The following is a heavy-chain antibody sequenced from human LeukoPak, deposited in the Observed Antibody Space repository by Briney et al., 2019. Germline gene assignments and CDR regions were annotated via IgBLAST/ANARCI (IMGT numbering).Heavy chain of an antibody. V-gene: IGHV4-61*02. D-gene: IGHD2-2*01. CDR2: IYTSGST. J-gene: IGHJ6*03. CDR3: ARDLSCSSTSCYGYYYYYYMDV. Sequence: SETLSPTCTVSGGSISSGSYYWSWIRQPAGKGLEWIGRIYTSGSTNYNPSLKSRVTISVDTSKNQFPLKLSSVTAADTAVYYCARDLSCSSTSCYGYYYYYYMDVWGKGTTVTVSS. CDR1: GGSISSGSYY.